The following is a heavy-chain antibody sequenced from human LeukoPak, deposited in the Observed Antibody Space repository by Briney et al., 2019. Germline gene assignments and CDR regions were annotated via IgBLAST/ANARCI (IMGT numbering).Heavy chain of an antibody. J-gene: IGHJ5*02. CDR3: ARLSSSNWFDP. CDR2: IDPSDSYT. V-gene: IGHV5-10-1*01. CDR1: GYSFTSYW. Sequence: GEALKISCKGSGYSFTSYWMSWVRPMPGKGVEWMGRIDPSDSYTNYSPSFQGHVTISADKSISTAYLQWSSLKASDTAMYYCARLSSSNWFDPWGQGTLVTVSS. D-gene: IGHD6-19*01.